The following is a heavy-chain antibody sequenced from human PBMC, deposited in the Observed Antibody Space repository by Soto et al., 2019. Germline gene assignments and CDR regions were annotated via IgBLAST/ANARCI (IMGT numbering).Heavy chain of an antibody. CDR3: ARHLAAAGEFDY. V-gene: IGHV4-59*08. CDR1: GGSISSNY. J-gene: IGHJ4*02. Sequence: SETLSLTCTVSGGSISSNYWSWIRQPPGKGLEWIGYIYFSGSTKYNPSLKSRVTISTSKNHFSLKLSSVTAADTAMYYCARHLAAAGEFDYWGQGALVTVSS. CDR2: IYFSGST. D-gene: IGHD6-13*01.